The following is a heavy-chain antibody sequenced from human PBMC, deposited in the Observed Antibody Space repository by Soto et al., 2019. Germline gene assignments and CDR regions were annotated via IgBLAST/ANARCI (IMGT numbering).Heavy chain of an antibody. V-gene: IGHV3-66*02. Sequence: VNSNYMNWVRQAPGKGLEWVSAIYGGDNPEYADSVKGRFTISRDNSKNTLYLDMTSLRPEDTAIYYCVKQTGSGSYYNAGSGGHFDSWGQGILVTVSS. CDR1: VNSNY. CDR2: IYGGDNP. D-gene: IGHD3-10*01. J-gene: IGHJ4*02. CDR3: VKQTGSGSYYNAGSGGHFDS.